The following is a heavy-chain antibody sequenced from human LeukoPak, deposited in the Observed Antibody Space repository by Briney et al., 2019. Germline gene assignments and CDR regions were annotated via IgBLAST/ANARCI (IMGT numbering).Heavy chain of an antibody. J-gene: IGHJ4*02. CDR1: GFTFSTYA. CDR2: TRNDGRSN. D-gene: IGHD2/OR15-2a*01. CDR3: ATQNSVDLSYYFDY. V-gene: IGHV3-30*02. Sequence: GGSLRLSCAASGFTFSTYAMHWVRQAPGKGLEWVAFTRNDGRSNFYADSVKGRFTISRDNSKNTLYLQMNSLRAEDTAVYYCATQNSVDLSYYFDYWGQGTLVTVSS.